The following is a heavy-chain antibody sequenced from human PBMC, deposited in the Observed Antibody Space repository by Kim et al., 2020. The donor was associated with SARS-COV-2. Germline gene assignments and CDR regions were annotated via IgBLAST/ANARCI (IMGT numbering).Heavy chain of an antibody. CDR3: AKGQGYCSSTSCQLFDY. CDR1: GFTFSSYA. CDR2: ISGSGGST. Sequence: GGSLRLSCAASGFTFSSYAMSWVRQAPGKGLEWVSAISGSGGSTYYADSVKGRFTISRDNSKNTLYLQMNSLRAEDTAVYYCAKGQGYCSSTSCQLFDYWGQGTLVTVSS. V-gene: IGHV3-23*01. J-gene: IGHJ4*02. D-gene: IGHD2-2*01.